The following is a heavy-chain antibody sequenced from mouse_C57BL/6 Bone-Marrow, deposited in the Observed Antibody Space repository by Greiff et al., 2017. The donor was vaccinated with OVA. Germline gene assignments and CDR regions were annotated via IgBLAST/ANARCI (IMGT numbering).Heavy chain of an antibody. V-gene: IGHV1-82*01. CDR1: GYAFSSSW. J-gene: IGHJ4*01. D-gene: IGHD2-4*01. CDR3: ARGDYDYDGVAMDY. Sequence: VQLQQSGPELVKPGASVKISCKASGYAFSSSWMNWVKQRPGKGLEWIGRIYPGDGDTNYNGKFKGKATLTADKSSSTAYMQLSSLTSEDSAVYFCARGDYDYDGVAMDYWGQGTSVTVSS. CDR2: IYPGDGDT.